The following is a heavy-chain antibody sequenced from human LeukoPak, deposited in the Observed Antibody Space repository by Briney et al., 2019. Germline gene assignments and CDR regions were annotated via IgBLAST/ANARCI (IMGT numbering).Heavy chain of an antibody. V-gene: IGHV1-18*01. CDR3: ARDMQGIAVAGTDY. CDR1: GYTLTSYG. CDR2: ISAYNGNT. D-gene: IGHD6-19*01. Sequence: ASVKVSCMASGYTLTSYGISWVRQAPGQGLEWMGWISAYNGNTNYAQKLQGRVTMTTDTSTSTADMELRSLRSDDTAVYYCARDMQGIAVAGTDYWGQGTLVTVSS. J-gene: IGHJ4*02.